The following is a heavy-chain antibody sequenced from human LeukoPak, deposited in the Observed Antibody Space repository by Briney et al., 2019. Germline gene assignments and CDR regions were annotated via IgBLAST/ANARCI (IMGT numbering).Heavy chain of an antibody. CDR3: ASRYCSGGSCFFDY. Sequence: PSETLSLTCTVSGGSVSSYYWSWIRQPPGKGLEWIGYIYNSGTTNYNPSLKGRVTMSVDTSKNQFSLKLSSVTAADTAIYHCASRYCSGGSCFFDYWGQGTLVTVSS. V-gene: IGHV4-59*08. J-gene: IGHJ4*02. D-gene: IGHD2-15*01. CDR2: IYNSGTT. CDR1: GGSVSSYY.